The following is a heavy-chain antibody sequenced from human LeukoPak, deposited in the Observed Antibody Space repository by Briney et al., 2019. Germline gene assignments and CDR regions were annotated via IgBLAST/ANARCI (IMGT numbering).Heavy chain of an antibody. Sequence: PGGSLRLSCAAPGFTFSSYWMSWVRQAPGKGLEWVANIKQDGSEKYYVDSVKGRFTISRDNAKNSLYLQINSLRAEDTALYYCARSHYGSGSYLTDYWGQGTLVTVSS. CDR2: IKQDGSEK. CDR1: GFTFSSYW. D-gene: IGHD3-10*01. J-gene: IGHJ4*02. V-gene: IGHV3-7*01. CDR3: ARSHYGSGSYLTDY.